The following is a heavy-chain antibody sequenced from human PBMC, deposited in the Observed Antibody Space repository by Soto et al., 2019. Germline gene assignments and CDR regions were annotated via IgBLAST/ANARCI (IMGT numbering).Heavy chain of an antibody. Sequence: SETLSLTCTVSGGSISSYYWSWIRQPPGKGLEWIGYIYYSGSTNYNPSLKSRVTISVDTSKNQFSLKLSSVTAADTAVYYCARAWAGRFDPPYYFDYWGQGTLVTVSS. J-gene: IGHJ4*02. CDR3: ARAWAGRFDPPYYFDY. D-gene: IGHD3-9*01. CDR1: GGSISSYY. CDR2: IYYSGST. V-gene: IGHV4-59*01.